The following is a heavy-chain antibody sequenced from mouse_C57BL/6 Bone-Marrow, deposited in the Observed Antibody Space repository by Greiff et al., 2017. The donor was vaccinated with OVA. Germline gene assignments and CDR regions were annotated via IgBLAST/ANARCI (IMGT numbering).Heavy chain of an antibody. J-gene: IGHJ2*01. D-gene: IGHD1-1*01. CDR2: IEPANGNT. CDR3: ARGVTTVVGGFDY. V-gene: IGHV14-3*01. CDR1: GFNIKNTY. Sequence: VQLQQSVAELVRPGASVKLSCTASGFNIKNTYMHWVKQRPEQGLEWIGRIEPANGNTKYAPKFQGKATITADTSSNTAYLQLSSLTSEDTAIYYCARGVTTVVGGFDYWGQGTTLTVSS.